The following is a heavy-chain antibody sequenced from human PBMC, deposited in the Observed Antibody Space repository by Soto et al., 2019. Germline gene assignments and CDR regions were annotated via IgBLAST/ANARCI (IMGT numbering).Heavy chain of an antibody. CDR1: GFTFSSYS. J-gene: IGHJ1*01. D-gene: IGHD6-13*01. CDR3: ARDAAAGTSGYFQH. V-gene: IGHV3-48*01. Sequence: EVQLVESGGGLVQPGGSLRLSCAASGFTFSSYSMNWVRQAPGKGLEWVSYISSSSSTIYYADSVKGRFTISRDNAKNSLYLQMNSLRAEDTAVYYCARDAAAGTSGYFQHWGQGTLVTVSS. CDR2: ISSSSSTI.